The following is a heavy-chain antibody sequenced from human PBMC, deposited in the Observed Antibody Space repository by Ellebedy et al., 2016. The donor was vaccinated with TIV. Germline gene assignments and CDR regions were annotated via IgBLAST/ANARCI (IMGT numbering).Heavy chain of an antibody. D-gene: IGHD6-19*01. J-gene: IGHJ4*02. CDR2: INPSGGST. Sequence: ASVKVSCXASGYTFTSYYMHWVRQAPGQGLEWMGIINPSGGSTSYAQKFQGRVTMTRDTSTSTVYMELSSLRSEDTAVYYCARDRSSGWYGPNFDYWGQGTLVTVSS. CDR3: ARDRSSGWYGPNFDY. V-gene: IGHV1-46*01. CDR1: GYTFTSYY.